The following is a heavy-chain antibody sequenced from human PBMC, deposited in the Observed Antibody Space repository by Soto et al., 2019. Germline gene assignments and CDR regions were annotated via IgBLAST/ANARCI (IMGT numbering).Heavy chain of an antibody. CDR2: IYYSGAT. D-gene: IGHD7-27*01. J-gene: IGHJ4*02. CDR1: GDSMGSGGHY. V-gene: IGHV4-31*03. Sequence: QVQLQESGPGLVKPSQTLSLTCTVSGDSMGSGGHYYNWIRLLPGKGIEWIGYIYYSGATHYNPSLRGRVSISIDTSNNQFSLRLISVTAADTALYFCARDKDLEPTVWGYWGQGTQVTVSS. CDR3: ARDKDLEPTVWGY.